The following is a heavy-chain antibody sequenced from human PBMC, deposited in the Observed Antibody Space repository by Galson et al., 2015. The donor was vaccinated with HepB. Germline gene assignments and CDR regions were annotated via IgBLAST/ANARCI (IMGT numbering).Heavy chain of an antibody. Sequence: SVKVSCKASGYTFNIFDISWVRQATGQGLEWMGWMNPNSGSTDYAQKFQGRVTMTRDTAISTAFMELSSLRSGDTAVYYCARGGRDGYDSHWGQGTMVTVSS. J-gene: IGHJ3*01. CDR3: ARGGRDGYDSH. D-gene: IGHD5-24*01. V-gene: IGHV1-8*01. CDR1: GYTFNIFD. CDR2: MNPNSGST.